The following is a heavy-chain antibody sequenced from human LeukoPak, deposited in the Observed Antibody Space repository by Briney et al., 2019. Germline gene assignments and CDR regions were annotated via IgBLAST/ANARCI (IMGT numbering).Heavy chain of an antibody. CDR3: ARAPGGTNGIARNWFDP. V-gene: IGHV1-18*01. CDR1: GYTFTSYG. CDR2: ISAYNGNT. D-gene: IGHD2-8*01. J-gene: IGHJ5*02. Sequence: ASVKVSCKASGYTFTSYGISWVRQALGQGLEWMGWISAYNGNTNYAQKLQGRVTMTTDTSTSTAYMELRSLRSDDTAVYYCARAPGGTNGIARNWFDPWGQGTLVTVSS.